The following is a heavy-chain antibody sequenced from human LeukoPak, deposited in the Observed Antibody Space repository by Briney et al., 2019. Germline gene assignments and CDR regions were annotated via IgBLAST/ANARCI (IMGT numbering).Heavy chain of an antibody. CDR2: ISGSGGST. J-gene: IGHJ4*02. D-gene: IGHD1-26*01. CDR1: GSTFSSHT. V-gene: IGHV3-23*01. Sequence: GGSLRLSCAASGSTFSSHTMNWVRQAPGKGLEWVSAISGSGGSTYYADSVEGRFTISRDNSKNTLYLQMNSLRAEDTAVYYCAKVFNPDGSYSYYFDYWGQGTLVTVSS. CDR3: AKVFNPDGSYSYYFDY.